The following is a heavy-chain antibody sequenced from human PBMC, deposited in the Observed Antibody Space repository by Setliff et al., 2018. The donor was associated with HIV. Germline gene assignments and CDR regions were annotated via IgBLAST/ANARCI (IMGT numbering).Heavy chain of an antibody. J-gene: IGHJ6*03. CDR3: ARDSANGKTANHNYLDV. Sequence: PSETLSLTCTVSGGSISSRGDYWSWVRQHPGKGLEWIGYIYYTGSTYSNPSLQSRVRISVDTSKNQFSLRLNSVTAADTAVYYCARDSANGKTANHNYLDVWGKGTTVTVSS. D-gene: IGHD2-8*01. CDR2: IYYTGST. V-gene: IGHV4-31*03. CDR1: GGSISSRGDY.